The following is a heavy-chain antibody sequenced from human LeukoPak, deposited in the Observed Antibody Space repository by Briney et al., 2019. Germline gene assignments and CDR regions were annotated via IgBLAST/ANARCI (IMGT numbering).Heavy chain of an antibody. CDR2: IYTSGST. D-gene: IGHD2-15*01. J-gene: IGHJ6*02. CDR1: GGSISSYY. V-gene: IGHV4-4*07. CDR3: ATTVPPCSGGSCYSRYYYYGMDV. Sequence: SETLSLTCTVSGGSISSYYWSWIRQPAGKGLEWIGRIYTSGSTNYNPSLKSRVTMSVDTSKNQFSLKLSSVTAADTAVYYCATTVPPCSGGSCYSRYYYYGMDVWGQGTTVTVSS.